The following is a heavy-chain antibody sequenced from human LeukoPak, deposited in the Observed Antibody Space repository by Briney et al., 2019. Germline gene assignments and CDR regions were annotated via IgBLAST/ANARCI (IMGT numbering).Heavy chain of an antibody. D-gene: IGHD6-19*01. Sequence: GGSLRLSCAASGFTFSGSAMHWVRQASGKGLEWVGRIRSKASSYATAYAASVKGRFTISRDDSKNTAYLQMNSLKTEDTAVYYCTTPRIAVAGTHDYWGQGTLVTVSS. CDR1: GFTFSGSA. CDR3: TTPRIAVAGTHDY. CDR2: IRSKASSYAT. V-gene: IGHV3-73*01. J-gene: IGHJ4*02.